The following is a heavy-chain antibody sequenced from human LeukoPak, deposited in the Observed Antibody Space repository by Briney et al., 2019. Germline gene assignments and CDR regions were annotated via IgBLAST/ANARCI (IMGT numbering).Heavy chain of an antibody. CDR1: GYTFTSYD. CDR3: ARGRRDSGYDALGS. V-gene: IGHV1-8*01. Sequence: ASVKVSCKASGYTFTSYDINWVRQATGQGLEWMGLMNPNSGNTGYAQKFQGRVTMTRNTSISTAYMELSSLRSEDTAVYYCARGRRDSGYDALGSWGQGTLVTVSS. CDR2: MNPNSGNT. D-gene: IGHD5-12*01. J-gene: IGHJ4*02.